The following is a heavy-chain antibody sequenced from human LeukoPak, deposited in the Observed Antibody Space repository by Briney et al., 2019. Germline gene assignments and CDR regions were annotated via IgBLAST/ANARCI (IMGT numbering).Heavy chain of an antibody. CDR1: GGSISSYY. Sequence: SETLSLTCTVSGGSISSYYWSWIRQPPGKGLEWIGYIYYSGSTNYNPSLKSRVTISVDTSKNQFSLKLSSVTAADTAVYYCARVRSGWAIDYWGQGTLVTVSS. V-gene: IGHV4-59*01. J-gene: IGHJ4*02. D-gene: IGHD6-19*01. CDR2: IYYSGST. CDR3: ARVRSGWAIDY.